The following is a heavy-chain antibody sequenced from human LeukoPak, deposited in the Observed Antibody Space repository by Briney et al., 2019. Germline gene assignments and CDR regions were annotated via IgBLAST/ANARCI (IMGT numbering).Heavy chain of an antibody. CDR3: ARAIRL. V-gene: IGHV3-7*04. J-gene: IGHJ4*02. D-gene: IGHD1-1*01. Sequence: GGSLRLSCAASKLTFSHYWMSWVRQAPGKGLQWVAAINQDGDRKEYVDSVKGRFSISRDSATNSLYLQMNSLRAEDTGIYYCARAIRLWGQGTLVTVSS. CDR1: KLTFSHYW. CDR2: INQDGDRK.